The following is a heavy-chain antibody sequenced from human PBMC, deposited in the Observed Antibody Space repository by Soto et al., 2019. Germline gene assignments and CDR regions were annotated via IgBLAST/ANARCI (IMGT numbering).Heavy chain of an antibody. V-gene: IGHV3-74*01. CDR2: INTDGSST. Sequence: SLRLSCAASGFSFSNYWMHWVRQPPGKGLVWVSHINTDGSSTTYADSVKGRFTISRDNAKNTLYLQMNSLRAEDTAVYYCVRDRVQWDDPWGQGTLVTVSS. D-gene: IGHD1-1*01. CDR1: GFSFSNYW. CDR3: VRDRVQWDDP. J-gene: IGHJ5*02.